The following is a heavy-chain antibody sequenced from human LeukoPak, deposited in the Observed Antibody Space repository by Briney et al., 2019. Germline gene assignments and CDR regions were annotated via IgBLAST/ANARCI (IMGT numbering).Heavy chain of an antibody. CDR1: GGSFSGYY. CDR2: INHSGST. Sequence: SETLSLTCAVYGGSFSGYYWSWIRQPPGKGLEWIGEINHSGSTNYNPSLKSRVTISVDTSKNQFSLKLSSVTAADTAVYYCARQLRWGHSNWGQGTLVTVSS. D-gene: IGHD3-16*01. J-gene: IGHJ4*02. V-gene: IGHV4-34*01. CDR3: ARQLRWGHSN.